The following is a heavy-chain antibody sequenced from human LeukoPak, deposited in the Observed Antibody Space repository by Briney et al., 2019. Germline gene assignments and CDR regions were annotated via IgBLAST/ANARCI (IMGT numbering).Heavy chain of an antibody. CDR1: GYTFTSYD. V-gene: IGHV1-8*03. D-gene: IGHD1-26*01. CDR3: ARARSGSYLKGGDY. J-gene: IGHJ4*02. Sequence: GASVKVSCKASGYTFTSYDINWVRQATGQGLEWMGWMNHNSGNTGYAQKSQGRVTITRNTSISTAYMQLSSLRSEDTAVYYCARARSGSYLKGGDYWGQGTLVTVSS. CDR2: MNHNSGNT.